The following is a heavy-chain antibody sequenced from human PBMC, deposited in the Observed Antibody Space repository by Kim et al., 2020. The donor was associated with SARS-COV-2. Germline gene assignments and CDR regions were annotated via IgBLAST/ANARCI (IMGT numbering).Heavy chain of an antibody. V-gene: IGHV3-23*01. CDR1: GFTFSSYA. D-gene: IGHD2-8*01. CDR3: AKGIVLMVYATAWFDP. CDR2: ISGSGGST. J-gene: IGHJ5*02. Sequence: GGSLRLSCAASGFTFSSYAMSWVRQAPGKGLEWVSAISGSGGSTYYADSVKGRFTISRDNSKNTLYLQMNSLRAEDTAVYYCAKGIVLMVYATAWFDPWGQGTLVTVSS.